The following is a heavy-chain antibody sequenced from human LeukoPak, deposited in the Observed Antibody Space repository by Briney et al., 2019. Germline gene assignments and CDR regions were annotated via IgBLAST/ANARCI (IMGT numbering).Heavy chain of an antibody. CDR2: IYSGGSA. CDR1: GFTVSRNY. Sequence: GGSLRLSCAASGFTVSRNYMSWVRQAPGKGLEWVSIIYSGGSAYYADSVKGRFTISRDDSKNTLSLQMNGLRAEDTAVYYCAGSGFKSKYYFAYWGQGALVTVSS. CDR3: AGSGFKSKYYFAY. J-gene: IGHJ4*02. V-gene: IGHV3-66*01. D-gene: IGHD3-3*01.